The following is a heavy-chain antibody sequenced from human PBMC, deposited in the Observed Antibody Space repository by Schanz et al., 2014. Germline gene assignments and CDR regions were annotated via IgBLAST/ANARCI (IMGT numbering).Heavy chain of an antibody. V-gene: IGHV3-11*05. CDR2: INTGSNYI. J-gene: IGHJ3*02. Sequence: QVHLLESGGGLVEPGGSLRLSCAASGFSFSDYYMSWIRQAPGKGLEWISFINTGSNYINYADSVKGRFTISGDSSKYTVYLQMNSLRAEDTAVYYCAKGRFGELSAFDIWGQGTMVTVSS. D-gene: IGHD3-10*01. CDR1: GFSFSDYY. CDR3: AKGRFGELSAFDI.